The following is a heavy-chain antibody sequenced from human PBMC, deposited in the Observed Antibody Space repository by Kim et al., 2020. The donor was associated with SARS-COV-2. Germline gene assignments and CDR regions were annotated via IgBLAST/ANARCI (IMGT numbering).Heavy chain of an antibody. CDR3: ARAGSGYSGYDHIDY. V-gene: IGHV3-48*03. Sequence: GGSLRLSCAASGFTFSSYEMNWVRQAPGKGLEGVSYISSSGSTIYYADSVKGRFTISRDNAKNSLYLQMNSLRAEDTAVYYCARAGSGYSGYDHIDYWGQGTLVTVSS. J-gene: IGHJ4*02. D-gene: IGHD5-12*01. CDR2: ISSSGSTI. CDR1: GFTFSSYE.